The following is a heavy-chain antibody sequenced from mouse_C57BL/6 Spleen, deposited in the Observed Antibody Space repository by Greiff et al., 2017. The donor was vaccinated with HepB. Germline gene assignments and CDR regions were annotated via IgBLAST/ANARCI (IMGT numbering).Heavy chain of an antibody. CDR3: ARSLIVTYFDY. CDR1: GFTFSDYG. D-gene: IGHD2-5*01. CDR2: ISSGSSTI. J-gene: IGHJ2*01. V-gene: IGHV5-17*01. Sequence: DVKLVESGGGLVKPGGSLKLSCAASGFTFSDYGMHWVRQAPEKGLEWVAYISSGSSTIYYADTVKGRFTISRDNAKNTLFLQMTSLRSEDTAMYYCARSLIVTYFDYWGQGTTLTVSS.